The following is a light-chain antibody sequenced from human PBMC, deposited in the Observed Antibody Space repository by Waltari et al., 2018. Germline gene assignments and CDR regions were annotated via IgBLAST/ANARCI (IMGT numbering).Light chain of an antibody. CDR3: YSRDSSGNHLV. J-gene: IGLJ3*02. V-gene: IGLV3-19*01. Sequence: SSELTQDPAVSVALGQTVRITCQGNSRRSYYASWYQQKPGQAPVLVIYGKNNRPSGIPDRFSGSSSGNTASLTITGAQAEDEADYYCYSRDSSGNHLVFGGGTKLTVL. CDR1: SRRSYY. CDR2: GKN.